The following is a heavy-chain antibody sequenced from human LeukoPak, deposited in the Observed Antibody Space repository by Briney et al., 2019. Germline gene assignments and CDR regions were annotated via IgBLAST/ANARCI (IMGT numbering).Heavy chain of an antibody. CDR3: ARDGGVPAANGFDY. CDR2: IRSSSSYI. J-gene: IGHJ4*02. CDR1: GFTFSSYS. D-gene: IGHD2-2*01. Sequence: GGSLRLSCAASGFTFSSYSMNWVRQAPGKGLEWVSSIRSSSSYIFYADSVKGRFTISRDNAKNSLFLQMNSLRAEDTAVYYCARDGGVPAANGFDYWGQGTLVTVSS. V-gene: IGHV3-21*01.